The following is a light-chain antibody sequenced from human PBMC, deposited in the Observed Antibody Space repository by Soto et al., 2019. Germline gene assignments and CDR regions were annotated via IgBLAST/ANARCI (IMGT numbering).Light chain of an antibody. CDR3: QQYNNWPET. V-gene: IGKV3-15*01. Sequence: EIVMTQSPATLSVSPGERATLSCRASQSVSSNLAWYQQKVGQAPRVLIYDASTRATGIPGRFSGSGSGTEFTLNISSLQSEDFAVYYCQQYNNWPETFGQGTKVEIK. CDR2: DAS. J-gene: IGKJ1*01. CDR1: QSVSSN.